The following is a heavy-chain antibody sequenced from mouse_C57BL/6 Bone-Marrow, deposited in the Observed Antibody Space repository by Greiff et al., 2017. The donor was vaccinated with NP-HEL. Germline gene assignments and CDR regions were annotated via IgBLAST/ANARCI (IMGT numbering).Heavy chain of an antibody. CDR1: GYTFTSYW. D-gene: IGHD1-1*01. V-gene: IGHV1-64*01. CDR3: AAYYGSSPRYFDV. Sequence: VKVVESGAELVKPGASVKLSCKASGYTFTSYWMHWVKQRPGQGLEWIGMIHPNSGSTNYNEKFKSKATLTVDKSSSTAYMQLSSLTSEDSAVYYCAAYYGSSPRYFDVWGTGTTVTVSS. J-gene: IGHJ1*03. CDR2: IHPNSGST.